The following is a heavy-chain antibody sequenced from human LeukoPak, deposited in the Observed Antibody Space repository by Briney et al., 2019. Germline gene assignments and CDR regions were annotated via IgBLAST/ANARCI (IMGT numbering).Heavy chain of an antibody. D-gene: IGHD3-16*01. V-gene: IGHV3-48*01. Sequence: PGGSLRLSCAASGFTFSSYSMNWVRQAPGKGLEWVSYISSSSTIYYADSVKGRFTISRDNAKNSLYLQMNSLRAEDTAVYYCAGEYYDYVWGSHRALDYWGQGTLVTVSS. CDR3: AGEYYDYVWGSHRALDY. CDR1: GFTFSSYS. CDR2: ISSSSTI. J-gene: IGHJ4*02.